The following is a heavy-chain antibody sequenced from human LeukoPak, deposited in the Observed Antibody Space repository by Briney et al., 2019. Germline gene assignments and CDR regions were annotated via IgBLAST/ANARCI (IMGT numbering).Heavy chain of an antibody. J-gene: IGHJ4*02. Sequence: GGSLRLSCVASGFTFSSYAMNWVRQAPGKGLEWVSSMSGSGRTTYYADSVKGRFTISRDNSQNTVFLQMDSLSAEDTAVYYCAKDRSSVWWHDFDYWGQGTPVTVSS. CDR1: GFTFSSYA. D-gene: IGHD6-19*01. V-gene: IGHV3-23*01. CDR2: MSGSGRTT. CDR3: AKDRSSVWWHDFDY.